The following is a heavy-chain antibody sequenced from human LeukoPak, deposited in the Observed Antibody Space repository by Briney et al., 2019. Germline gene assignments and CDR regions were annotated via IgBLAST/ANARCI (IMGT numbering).Heavy chain of an antibody. CDR3: AKDDAWLRFGE. CDR1: GFTFSSYN. J-gene: IGHJ4*02. D-gene: IGHD3-10*01. V-gene: IGHV3-23*01. CDR2: ISPSGDIT. Sequence: GSLRLSCAASGFTFSSYNMNWVRQAPGKGLEWVSGISPSGDITYYADSVKGRFTISRDNSKNTLYLEVISLTAEDTAVYYCAKDDAWLRFGEWSQGTLVTVSS.